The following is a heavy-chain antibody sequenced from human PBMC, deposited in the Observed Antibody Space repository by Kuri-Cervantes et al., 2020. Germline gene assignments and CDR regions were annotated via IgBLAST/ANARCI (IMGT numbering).Heavy chain of an antibody. V-gene: IGHV3-21*04. CDR1: DFTFSSYV. D-gene: IGHD3-10*01. CDR2: ISSSSSYI. J-gene: IGHJ6*03. CDR3: ARDGMVRGVPDYYYYYMDV. Sequence: GESLKISCEASDFTFSSYVMGWVRQAPGKGLEWVSSISSSSSYIYYADSVKGRFTISRHNSKNTLYLQMNSLRAEDTAVYCCARDGMVRGVPDYYYYYMDVWGKGTTVTVSS.